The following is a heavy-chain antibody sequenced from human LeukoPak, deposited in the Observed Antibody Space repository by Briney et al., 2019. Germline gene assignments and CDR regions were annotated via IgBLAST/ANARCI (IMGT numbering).Heavy chain of an antibody. D-gene: IGHD6-13*01. Sequence: PSETLSLTCMVPGDPISGSSNYKWTWIRQPPGKGLEWIGYIYYHGSTNYNPSLKSRVTFSGDTSKTQFSLKLTSVTAADTAVYYCVREYSGFDYWGQGTLVTVSS. CDR1: GDPISGSSNYK. CDR3: VREYSGFDY. CDR2: IYYHGST. J-gene: IGHJ4*02. V-gene: IGHV4-61*01.